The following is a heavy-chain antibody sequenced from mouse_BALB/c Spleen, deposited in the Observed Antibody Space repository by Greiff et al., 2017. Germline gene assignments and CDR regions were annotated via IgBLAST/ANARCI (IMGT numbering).Heavy chain of an antibody. CDR2: IYPGDGDT. Sequence: QVHVKQSGAELVRPGSSVKISCKASGYAFSSYWMNWVKQRPGQGLEWIGQIYPGDGDTNYNGKFKGKATLTADKSSSTAYMQLSSLTSEDSAVYFCARGGGNYWFAYWGQGTLVTVSA. D-gene: IGHD2-1*01. V-gene: IGHV1-80*01. CDR3: ARGGGNYWFAY. CDR1: GYAFSSYW. J-gene: IGHJ3*01.